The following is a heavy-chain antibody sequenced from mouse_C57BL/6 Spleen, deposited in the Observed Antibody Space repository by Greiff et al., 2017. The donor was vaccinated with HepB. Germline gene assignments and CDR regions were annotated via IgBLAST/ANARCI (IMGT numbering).Heavy chain of an antibody. CDR1: GYTFTSYW. CDR3: ARNAYYKDAMDY. CDR2: IHPNSGST. D-gene: IGHD2-12*01. Sequence: QVQLKQPGAELVKPGASVKLSCKASGYTFTSYWMHWVKQRPGQGLEWIGMIHPNSGSTNYNEKFKSKATLTVDKSSSTAYMQLSSLTSEDSAVYYCARNAYYKDAMDYWGQGTSVTVSS. V-gene: IGHV1-64*01. J-gene: IGHJ4*01.